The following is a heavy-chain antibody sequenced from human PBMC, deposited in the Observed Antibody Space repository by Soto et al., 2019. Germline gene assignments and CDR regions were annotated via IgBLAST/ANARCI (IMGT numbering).Heavy chain of an antibody. CDR2: IIPIFGTA. V-gene: IGHV1-69*13. CDR3: ARMGDIVVVPAAQYYYYYGMDV. J-gene: IGHJ6*02. Sequence: ASVKVSCKASGGTFSSYAISWVRQAPGQGLEWMGGIIPIFGTANYAQKFQGRVTITADESASTAYMELSSLRSEDTAVYYCARMGDIVVVPAAQYYYYYGMDVWGQGTTVTVSS. D-gene: IGHD2-2*01. CDR1: GGTFSSYA.